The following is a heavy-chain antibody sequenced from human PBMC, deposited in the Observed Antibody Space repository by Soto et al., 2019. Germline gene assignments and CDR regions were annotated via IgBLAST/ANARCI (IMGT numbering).Heavy chain of an antibody. Sequence: ASVKVSCKASGYTFTGYYMHWVRQAPGQGREWMGWINPNSGGTNYAQKFQGRVTMTRDTSISTAYMELSRLRSDDTAVYYCARDNYDFWSGYRQNYGMDVWGQGTTVTVSS. V-gene: IGHV1-2*02. J-gene: IGHJ6*02. CDR1: GYTFTGYY. D-gene: IGHD3-3*01. CDR2: INPNSGGT. CDR3: ARDNYDFWSGYRQNYGMDV.